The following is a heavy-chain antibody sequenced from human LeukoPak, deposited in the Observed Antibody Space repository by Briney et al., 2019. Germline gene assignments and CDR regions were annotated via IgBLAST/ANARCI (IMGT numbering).Heavy chain of an antibody. J-gene: IGHJ4*02. V-gene: IGHV4-59*02. CDR1: GDSVSTYY. D-gene: IGHD5-18*01. CDR3: ARLGYSYGYSDY. Sequence: SETLSLTCTVSGDSVSTYYWSWIRQPPGKGLEWIGYIYYRVTSDYNPSLKSRVTMSVDMSTRQISLKLSSVTAADTAVYYCARLGYSYGYSDYWGQGTLVTVSS. CDR2: IYYRVTS.